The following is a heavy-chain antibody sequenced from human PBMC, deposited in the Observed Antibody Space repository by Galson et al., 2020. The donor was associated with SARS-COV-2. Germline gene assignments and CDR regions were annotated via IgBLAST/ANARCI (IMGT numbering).Heavy chain of an antibody. CDR3: ARQGGDWFDP. CDR1: GFTFSSYS. J-gene: IGHJ5*02. CDR2: ISSSSSTI. Sequence: GESLKISCAASGFTFSSYSMNWVRQAPGKGLEWVSYISSSSSTIYYADSVKGRFTISRDNAKNSLYLQMNSLRAEDTAVNYCARQGGDWFDPWGQGTLVTVSS. V-gene: IGHV3-48*04. D-gene: IGHD3-16*01.